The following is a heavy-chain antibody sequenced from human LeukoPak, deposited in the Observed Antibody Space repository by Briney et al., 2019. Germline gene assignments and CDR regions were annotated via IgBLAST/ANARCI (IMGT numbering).Heavy chain of an antibody. J-gene: IGHJ5*02. CDR1: GFXFSSYW. Sequence: GGSMRLSCAASGFXFSSYWMHWVSQAPGKGLVWVSSINTDGSGTSYAASVTGRFTISRDNAKNTLYLQMNSLRADDTAVYYCVRSTWNPWGQGTLVTVSS. V-gene: IGHV3-74*01. CDR2: INTDGSGT. CDR3: VRSTWNP. D-gene: IGHD6-13*01.